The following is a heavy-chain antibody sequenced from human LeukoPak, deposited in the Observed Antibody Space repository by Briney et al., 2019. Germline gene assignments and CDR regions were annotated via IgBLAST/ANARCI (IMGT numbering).Heavy chain of an antibody. J-gene: IGHJ4*02. CDR2: IYSGGST. CDR3: VVYFDWLFGIDY. D-gene: IGHD3-9*01. Sequence: LGAFMRPSCAASWFSASSNYLSWGRPAPGEGLGWGPVIYSGGSTYYAHSVQGRFTISRDNSKNTLYLQMNSLRAEDTAVYYCVVYFDWLFGIDYWGQGTLVTVSS. V-gene: IGHV3-53*01. CDR1: WFSASSNY.